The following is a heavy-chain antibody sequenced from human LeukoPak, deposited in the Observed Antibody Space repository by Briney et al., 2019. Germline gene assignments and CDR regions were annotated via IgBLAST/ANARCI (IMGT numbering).Heavy chain of an antibody. CDR2: INPNSGGT. CDR1: GYTFTGYY. Sequence: GASMKVSCKASGYTFTGYYMHWVRQAPGQGLEWMGWINPNSGGTNYAQKSQGRVTMTRDTSISTAYMELSRLRSDDTAVYYCAREYCSGGSCLTYYYYYGMDVWGQGTTVTVSS. D-gene: IGHD2-15*01. J-gene: IGHJ6*02. V-gene: IGHV1-2*02. CDR3: AREYCSGGSCLTYYYYYGMDV.